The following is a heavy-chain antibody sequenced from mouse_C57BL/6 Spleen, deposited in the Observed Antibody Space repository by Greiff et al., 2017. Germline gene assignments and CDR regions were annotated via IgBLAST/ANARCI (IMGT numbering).Heavy chain of an antibody. CDR3: AKTSSHWYFDV. V-gene: IGHV5-12*01. J-gene: IGHJ1*03. CDR1: GFTFSDYY. CDR2: ISNGGGST. Sequence: DVMLVESGGGLVQPGGSLKLSCAASGFTFSDYYMYWVRQTPEKRLEWVAYISNGGGSTYYPDTVKGRFTISRDNAKNTLYLQMSRLKSEDTAMYYCAKTSSHWYFDVWGTGTTVTVSS.